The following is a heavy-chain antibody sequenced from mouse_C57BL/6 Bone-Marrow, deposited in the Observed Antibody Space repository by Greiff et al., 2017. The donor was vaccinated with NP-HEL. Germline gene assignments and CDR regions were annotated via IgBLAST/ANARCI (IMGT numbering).Heavy chain of an antibody. V-gene: IGHV5-4*01. CDR1: GCTVSSDA. J-gene: IGHJ4*01. D-gene: IGHD2-3*01. CDR3: ARDDDGYYRAMDY. CDR2: ISDVGSYT. Sequence: EVKVVESGGGLVKPGGVWKIDGAVVGCTVSSDASSWVRVAPEKRLEWVATISDVGSYTYYPDNVKGRFTISRDNAKNNLYLQMSHLKSEDTAMYYCARDDDGYYRAMDYWGQGTSVTVSS.